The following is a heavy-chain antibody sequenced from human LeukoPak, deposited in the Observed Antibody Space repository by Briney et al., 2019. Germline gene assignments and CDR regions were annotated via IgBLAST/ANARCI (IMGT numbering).Heavy chain of an antibody. D-gene: IGHD6-13*01. CDR3: AKLANEIRQQLGNDAFDI. J-gene: IGHJ3*02. CDR2: ISYDGSNK. CDR1: GFTFSSYA. Sequence: GGSLRLSCAASGFTFSSYAMHWVRQAPGKGLEWVAVISYDGSNKYYADSVKGRFTISRDNSKNTLYLQINSLRAEDTAVYYCAKLANEIRQQLGNDAFDIWGQGTMVTVSS. V-gene: IGHV3-30-3*02.